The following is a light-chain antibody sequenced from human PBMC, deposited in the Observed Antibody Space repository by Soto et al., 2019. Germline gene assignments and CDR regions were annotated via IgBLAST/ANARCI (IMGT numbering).Light chain of an antibody. V-gene: IGKV1-9*01. CDR3: QQFNVYPLT. CDR1: QGICDS. Sequence: DIQLTQSPSFLSASVGDRVTITCRASQGICDSLAWYQQKPGKAPNLLIYDASTLQSGVPSRFSGSTSGTEFTLTISSLQPEDFATYYCQQFNVYPLTFGGGTKVGIK. CDR2: DAS. J-gene: IGKJ4*01.